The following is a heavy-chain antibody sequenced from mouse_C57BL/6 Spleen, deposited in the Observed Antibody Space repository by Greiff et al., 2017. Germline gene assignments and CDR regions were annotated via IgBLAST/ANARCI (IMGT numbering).Heavy chain of an antibody. Sequence: DVHLVESGGGLVQPGGSLKLSCAAPGFTFSDYYMYWVRQTPEKRLEWVAYISNGGGSTYYPDTVKGRFTIFRVNAKNTLYLQMSRLKSADTAMYYCARDGYFSMDYWSQGTSVTVSS. J-gene: IGHJ4*01. CDR1: GFTFSDYY. V-gene: IGHV5-12*01. D-gene: IGHD2-3*01. CDR3: ARDGYFSMDY. CDR2: ISNGGGST.